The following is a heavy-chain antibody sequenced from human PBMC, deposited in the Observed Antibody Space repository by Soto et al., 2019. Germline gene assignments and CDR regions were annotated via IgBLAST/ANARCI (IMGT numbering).Heavy chain of an antibody. CDR3: ARRTVGQFLELGFDP. J-gene: IGHJ5*02. CDR1: GVSISSSDW. CDR2: IYHGVGA. V-gene: IGHV4-4*02. Sequence: KTSETLSLTCAVSGVSISSSDWWTWVRQPPGKGLEWLGEIYHGVGANHNPSLKSRVSISLDTSKNQFSLRLTSVTPADTAVYYCARRTVGQFLELGFDPWGQGTLVTVSS. D-gene: IGHD3-3*01.